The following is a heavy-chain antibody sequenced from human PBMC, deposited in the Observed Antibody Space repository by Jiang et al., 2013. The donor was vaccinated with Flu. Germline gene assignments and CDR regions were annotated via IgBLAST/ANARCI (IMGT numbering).Heavy chain of an antibody. Sequence: GAEVKKPGSSVKVSCKASGGTFNSYGIIWVRQAPGQGLEWMGGIIPIFGGTNYAQNFQGRVTITADESTSTVYMELNSLRSEDTAVYYCARGLGGVGGVYYFDYWGQGTLVTVSS. CDR2: IIPIFGGT. D-gene: IGHD2-8*02. V-gene: IGHV1-69*01. J-gene: IGHJ4*02. CDR3: ARGLGGVGGVYYFDY. CDR1: GGTFNSYG.